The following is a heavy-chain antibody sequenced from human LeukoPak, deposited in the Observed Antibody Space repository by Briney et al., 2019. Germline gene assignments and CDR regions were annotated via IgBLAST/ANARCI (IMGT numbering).Heavy chain of an antibody. J-gene: IGHJ4*02. V-gene: IGHV1-2*06. D-gene: IGHD6-13*01. CDR1: GYTFTGYY. CDR3: ARGPTGYSSSWYAY. Sequence: ASVKVSCTASGYTFTGYYMHWVRQAPGQGLEWMGRINPNSGGTNYAQKFQGRVTMTRDTSISTAYMELSRLRSDDTAVYYCARGPTGYSSSWYAYWGQGTLVTVSS. CDR2: INPNSGGT.